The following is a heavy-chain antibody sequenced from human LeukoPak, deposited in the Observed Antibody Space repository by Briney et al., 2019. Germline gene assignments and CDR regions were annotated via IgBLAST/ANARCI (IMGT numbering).Heavy chain of an antibody. J-gene: IGHJ6*03. D-gene: IGHD3-10*01. CDR2: ISGSGGST. CDR3: ARSPSITMVRGVIYYYYYYMDV. CDR1: GFTFSSYG. V-gene: IGHV3-23*01. Sequence: GGTLRLSCAASGFTFSSYGMSWVRQAPGKGLEWVSAISGSGGSTYYADSVKGRFTISRDNSKNTLYLQMNSLRAEDTAVYYCARSPSITMVRGVIYYYYYYMDVWGKGTTVTIPS.